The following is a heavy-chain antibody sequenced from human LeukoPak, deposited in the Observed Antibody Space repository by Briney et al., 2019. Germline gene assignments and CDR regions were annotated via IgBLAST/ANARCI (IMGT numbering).Heavy chain of an antibody. Sequence: GGSLRLSCAASGFTFSDYYISWIRQAPGKGLEWVSYISSSGSTIYYADSVKGRFTISRDNAKNSLYLQMNSLRAEDTAVYYCARFIAAAGIGWFDPWGQGTLVTVSS. CDR3: ARFIAAAGIGWFDP. CDR2: ISSSGSTI. J-gene: IGHJ5*02. V-gene: IGHV3-11*01. CDR1: GFTFSDYY. D-gene: IGHD6-13*01.